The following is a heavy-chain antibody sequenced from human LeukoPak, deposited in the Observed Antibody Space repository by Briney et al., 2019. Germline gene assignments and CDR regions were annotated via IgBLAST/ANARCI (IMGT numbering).Heavy chain of an antibody. D-gene: IGHD5-18*01. J-gene: IGHJ4*02. Sequence: SQTLSLTCTVSGGSINSDSFYWSWIRQPAGKGLEWIGRVYTSGSTHYNPSLKSRVTISVDTSKNQFSLKLSSVTAADTAVYYCARFGQYSAYFDYWGQGTLVTVSS. CDR3: ARFGQYSAYFDY. V-gene: IGHV4-61*02. CDR1: GGSINSDSFY. CDR2: VYTSGST.